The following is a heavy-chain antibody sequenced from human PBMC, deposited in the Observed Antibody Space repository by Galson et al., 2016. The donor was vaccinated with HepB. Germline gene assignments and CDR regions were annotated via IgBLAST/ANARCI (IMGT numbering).Heavy chain of an antibody. CDR2: MNPNSGDT. D-gene: IGHD4-23*01. Sequence: SVKVSCKASGYSFLSHDIDWIRQTTGQGLEWMGWMNPNSGDTYYAQKFQGRVNMTRNIAMTTAYMELTSLRSDDTAVYYCARGRYPVDDGGVSDGMDVWGQGTTVIVSS. CDR3: ARGRYPVDDGGVSDGMDV. CDR1: GYSFLSHD. J-gene: IGHJ6*02. V-gene: IGHV1-8*01.